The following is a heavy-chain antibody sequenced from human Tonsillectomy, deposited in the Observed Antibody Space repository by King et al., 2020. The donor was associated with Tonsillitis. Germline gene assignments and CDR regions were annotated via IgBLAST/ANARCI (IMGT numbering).Heavy chain of an antibody. CDR1: GYRFTDFW. V-gene: IGHV5-51*01. D-gene: IGHD3-10*01. Sequence: QLVQSGAEVKKPGESLKISCKGSGYRFTDFWIGWVRQMPGKGLEWMGIIYPGDSDTRYSPSFQGQVTISADKSISTAYLQWSSLKASDTAMYYCAGPVVRFRAVISDAFDIWGQGTMVTVSS. CDR3: AGPVVRFRAVISDAFDI. J-gene: IGHJ3*02. CDR2: IYPGDSDT.